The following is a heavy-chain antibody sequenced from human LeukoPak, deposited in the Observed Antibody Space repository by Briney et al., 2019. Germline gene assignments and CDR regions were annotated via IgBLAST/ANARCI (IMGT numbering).Heavy chain of an antibody. Sequence: SETLSLTCTVSGGSISSSSYYWGWIRQPPGKGLEWIGSIYHSGITYYNPSLKSRVTILVDTSKNQFSLKLSSVTAADTAVYYCAREVGTRTTVTTYYYYMDVWGKGTTVTISS. D-gene: IGHD4-17*01. CDR2: IYHSGIT. J-gene: IGHJ6*03. V-gene: IGHV4-39*07. CDR3: AREVGTRTTVTTYYYYMDV. CDR1: GGSISSSSYY.